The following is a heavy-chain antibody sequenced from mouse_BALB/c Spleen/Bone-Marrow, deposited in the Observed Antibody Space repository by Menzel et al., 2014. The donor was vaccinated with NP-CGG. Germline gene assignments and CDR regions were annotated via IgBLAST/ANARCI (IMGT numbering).Heavy chain of an antibody. Sequence: EVQLQQSAGGLVQPKGSLKLSCAASGFTFNTYAMNWVRQAPGKGLEWVARIRSKSNNYATYYADSVKDRFTISRDDSQSMLYLQMNNLKTEDTAMYYCVRHLGAFYAMDYWGQGTSVTVSS. CDR1: GFTFNTYA. CDR3: VRHLGAFYAMDY. CDR2: IRSKSNNYAT. V-gene: IGHV10-1*02. D-gene: IGHD4-1*01. J-gene: IGHJ4*01.